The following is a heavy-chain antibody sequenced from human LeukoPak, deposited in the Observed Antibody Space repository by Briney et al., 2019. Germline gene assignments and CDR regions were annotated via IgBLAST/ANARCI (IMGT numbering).Heavy chain of an antibody. D-gene: IGHD2-2*02. CDR1: GYTFTGYY. CDR3: AALGYCSSTSCYIGVGEYYFDY. Sequence: ASVKVSCTASGYTFTGYYMHWARQAPGQGLEWMGWINPNSGGTNYAQKFQGRVTMTRDTSISTAYMELSRLRSDDTAVYYCAALGYCSSTSCYIGVGEYYFDYWGQGTLVTVSS. J-gene: IGHJ4*02. CDR2: INPNSGGT. V-gene: IGHV1-2*02.